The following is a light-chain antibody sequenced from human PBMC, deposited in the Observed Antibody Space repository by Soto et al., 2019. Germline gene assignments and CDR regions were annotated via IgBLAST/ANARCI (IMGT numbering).Light chain of an antibody. Sequence: DIVMTQSPDSLAVSLGERATINCKSSQSVFYSSNNKNYLAWYQQKPGQPPKLLIYLASTRESGVPDRISGRGSGTDFTLTITSLQAEDVAVYSCQQYYTAPTWTFGQGTKVEIK. V-gene: IGKV4-1*01. CDR3: QQYYTAPTWT. CDR1: QSVFYSSNNKNY. CDR2: LAS. J-gene: IGKJ1*01.